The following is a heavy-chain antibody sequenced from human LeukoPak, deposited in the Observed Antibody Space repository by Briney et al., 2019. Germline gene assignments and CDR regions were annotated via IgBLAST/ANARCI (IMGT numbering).Heavy chain of an antibody. J-gene: IGHJ6*03. D-gene: IGHD5-18*01. V-gene: IGHV4-59*01. CDR1: GGSISSYY. CDR2: IYYSGST. CDR3: ARTTEGGYSYGYFYYYYMDV. Sequence: SETLSLTCTVSGGSISSYYWSWIRQPPGKGLEWSGYIYYSGSTNYKSSLKSRVTISVDTSKNQFSLKLSSVTAADTAVYYCARTTEGGYSYGYFYYYYMDVWGKGTTVTISS.